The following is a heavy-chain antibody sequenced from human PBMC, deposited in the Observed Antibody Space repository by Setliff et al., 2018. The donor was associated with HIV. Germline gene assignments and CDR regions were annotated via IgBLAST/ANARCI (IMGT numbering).Heavy chain of an antibody. CDR2: IYTSGST. Sequence: TLSLTCTVSGGSISSGSYYWSWIRQPAGKGLEWIGHIYTSGSTNYNPSLKSRVTISVDTSTNQFSLKLSSVTAADTAVYYCARGRGYCSGGSCQFDYWGQGTLVTV. V-gene: IGHV4-61*09. CDR3: ARGRGYCSGGSCQFDY. D-gene: IGHD2-15*01. CDR1: GGSISSGSYY. J-gene: IGHJ4*02.